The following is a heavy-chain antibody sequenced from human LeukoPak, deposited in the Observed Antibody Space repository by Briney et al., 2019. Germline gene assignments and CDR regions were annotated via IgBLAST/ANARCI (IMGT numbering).Heavy chain of an antibody. Sequence: GGSLRLSCAASGFTFSSYWMSWVRQAPGKGLEWVANIKQDGSEKYYVDSVKGRFTISRDNAKNSLYLQMNSLRAEDTAVYYCARAKWVVVDWFDPWGQGTLVTVSS. CDR1: GFTFSSYW. D-gene: IGHD2-21*01. J-gene: IGHJ5*02. CDR2: IKQDGSEK. V-gene: IGHV3-7*01. CDR3: ARAKWVVVDWFDP.